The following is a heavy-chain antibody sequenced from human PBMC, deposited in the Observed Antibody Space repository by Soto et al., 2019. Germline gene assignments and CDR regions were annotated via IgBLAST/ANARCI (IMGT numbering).Heavy chain of an antibody. J-gene: IGHJ6*02. V-gene: IGHV5-10-1*01. CDR3: SRHLNDSASGILAVSPATYDCYDMDV. D-gene: IGHD3-10*01. CDR1: GHTFGSYW. Sequence: EVQLVASGAEVKKPGESLCISCKGSGHTFGSYWISWVRQMPGKGLEWMGRIDRSYSYTNCSPSFQGHVTISLAKSISTAFLQCSSLTSGDPAMYSCSRHLNDSASGILAVSPATYDCYDMDVWGQGSAVAVSS. CDR2: IDRSYSYT.